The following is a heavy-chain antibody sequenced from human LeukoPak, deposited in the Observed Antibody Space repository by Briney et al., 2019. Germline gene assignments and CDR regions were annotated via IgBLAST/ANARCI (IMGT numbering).Heavy chain of an antibody. V-gene: IGHV3-15*01. Sequence: PGGSLRLSCAASGFTFSSYWMSWVRQAPWKGLEWVGRIKSKTDGGTTDYAAPVKGRFTISRDDSKNTLYLQMNSLKTEDTAVYYCTTDPTVVTYAYWGQGTLVTVSS. CDR2: IKSKTDGGTT. J-gene: IGHJ4*02. CDR1: GFTFSSYW. CDR3: TTDPTVVTYAY. D-gene: IGHD4-23*01.